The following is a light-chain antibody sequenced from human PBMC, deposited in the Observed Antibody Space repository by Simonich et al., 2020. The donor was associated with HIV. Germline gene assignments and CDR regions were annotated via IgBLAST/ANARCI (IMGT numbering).Light chain of an antibody. Sequence: DIVMTQSPDSLAVSLGERATINCKSSQSVLYSSNNKNYLAWYQQKPGQPPKLLISWASTRESGVPDRFSGSGSGTDFTLTISSLQAEDVAVYYCQQSYSTPYTFGQGTKLEIK. J-gene: IGKJ2*01. CDR2: WAS. CDR1: QSVLYSSNNKNY. CDR3: QQSYSTPYT. V-gene: IGKV4-1*01.